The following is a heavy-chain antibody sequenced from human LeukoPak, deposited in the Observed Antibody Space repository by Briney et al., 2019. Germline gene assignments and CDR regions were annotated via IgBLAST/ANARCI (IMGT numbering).Heavy chain of an antibody. Sequence: PSETLSLTCAVYGGSFSDYYWSWIRQPPGKGLEWIGEINHSGSTNYKVSLKSRVTISVDTSKNQFSLKLTSVTAADTAVYYCARGPYGSGSYYWGQGTLVTVSS. V-gene: IGHV4-34*01. CDR2: INHSGST. CDR1: GGSFSDYY. D-gene: IGHD3-10*01. CDR3: ARGPYGSGSYY. J-gene: IGHJ4*02.